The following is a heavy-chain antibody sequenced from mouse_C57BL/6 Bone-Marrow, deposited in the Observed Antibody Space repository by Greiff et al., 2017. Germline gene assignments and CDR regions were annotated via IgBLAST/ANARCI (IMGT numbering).Heavy chain of an antibody. CDR3: ARGAITTVVPDY. Sequence: EVKVVESGGGLVKPGGSLKLSCAASGFTFSDYGMHWVRQAPEKGLEWVAYISSGSSTIYYADTVKGRFTISRDNAKNTLFLQMTRLRSEDTAMYYCARGAITTVVPDYWGQGTTLTVSS. V-gene: IGHV5-17*01. J-gene: IGHJ2*01. CDR2: ISSGSSTI. CDR1: GFTFSDYG. D-gene: IGHD1-1*01.